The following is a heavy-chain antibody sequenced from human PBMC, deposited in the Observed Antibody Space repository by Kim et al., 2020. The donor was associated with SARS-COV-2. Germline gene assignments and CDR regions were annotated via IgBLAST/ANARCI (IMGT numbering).Heavy chain of an antibody. V-gene: IGHV4-39*01. J-gene: IGHJ3*02. CDR2: IYYSGST. CDR1: RGSISSSSYY. Sequence: SETLSLTCTVSRGSISSSSYYWGWIRQPPGKGLEWIGSIYYSGSTYYNPSLKSRVTISVDTSKNQFSLKLSSVTAADTAVYYCARGAFLSVGDQHAFDIWGQGTMVTVSS. CDR3: ARGAFLSVGDQHAFDI. D-gene: IGHD3-16*01.